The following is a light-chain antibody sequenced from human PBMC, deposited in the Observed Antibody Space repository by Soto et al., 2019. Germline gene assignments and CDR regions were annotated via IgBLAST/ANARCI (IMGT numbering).Light chain of an antibody. CDR3: QQFCTSSPST. V-gene: IGKV3-20*01. Sequence: EIELTQSPGTLSLSPGERATLSCRASQSVSSIYLAWYQQKPGPAPMLLIYGASSSATGIPDRCSGSGSGTAFSLTISSLEPADVVVYYCQQFCTSSPSTFGRGTRLEIK. CDR1: QSVSSIY. CDR2: GAS. J-gene: IGKJ5*01.